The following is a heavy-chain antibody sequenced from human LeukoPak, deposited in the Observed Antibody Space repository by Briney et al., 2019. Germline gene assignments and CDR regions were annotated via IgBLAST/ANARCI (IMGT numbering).Heavy chain of an antibody. J-gene: IGHJ3*02. CDR1: GYIFTSYG. CDR3: ARGLTHRMYYSEGGDAFDI. Sequence: ASVKVSCKASGYIFTSYGISWVRQAPGQGLEWMGWISPYNGNTKYAQKFQGRVTMTTDTSTNTAYMELRSLRSDDTAVYYCARGLTHRMYYSEGGDAFDIWGQGTMVTVSS. V-gene: IGHV1-18*01. CDR2: ISPYNGNT. D-gene: IGHD3-22*01.